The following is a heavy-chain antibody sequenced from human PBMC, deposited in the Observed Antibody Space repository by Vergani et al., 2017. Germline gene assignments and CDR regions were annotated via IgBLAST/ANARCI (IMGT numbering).Heavy chain of an antibody. V-gene: IGHV3-23*01. CDR1: GFTFSSYA. Sequence: EVQLLESGGGLVQPGGSLRLSCAASGFTFSSYAMSWVRQAPGKGLEWVSAISGSGGSTYYADSVKGRFTISRDNSQNTLYLQMNSLRAEDTAVYYCAKDRDGSGSYYKGALDYWGQGTLVTVSS. D-gene: IGHD3-10*01. CDR2: ISGSGGST. CDR3: AKDRDGSGSYYKGALDY. J-gene: IGHJ4*02.